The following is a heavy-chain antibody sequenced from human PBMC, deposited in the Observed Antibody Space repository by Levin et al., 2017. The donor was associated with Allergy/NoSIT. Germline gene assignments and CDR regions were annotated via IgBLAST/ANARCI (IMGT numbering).Heavy chain of an antibody. J-gene: IGHJ6*02. D-gene: IGHD3-10*01. CDR2: IYHSGST. CDR1: GGSVSSGGYS. V-gene: IGHV4-30-2*01. CDR3: ARVRHYYGSGSSNYYGMDV. Sequence: SETLSLTCAVSGGSVSSGGYSWSWIRQPPGKGLEWIGYIYHSGSTYYNPSLKSRVTISVDRSKNQFSLKLSSVTAADTAVYYCARVRHYYGSGSSNYYGMDVWGQGTTVTVSS.